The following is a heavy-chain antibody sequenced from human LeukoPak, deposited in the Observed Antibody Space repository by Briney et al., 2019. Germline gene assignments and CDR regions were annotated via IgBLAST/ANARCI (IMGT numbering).Heavy chain of an antibody. CDR3: ARGAYDILTGFDY. J-gene: IGHJ4*02. CDR1: GYPFSSYG. D-gene: IGHD3-9*01. Sequence: ASVKVSCKASGYPFSSYGISWVRQAPGQGLEWMGWISAYEGNTNYAQKVQGRVTMTTDRSTSTAYMELRSLRSDDTAVYHCARGAYDILTGFDYWGQGTLVTVSS. CDR2: ISAYEGNT. V-gene: IGHV1-18*01.